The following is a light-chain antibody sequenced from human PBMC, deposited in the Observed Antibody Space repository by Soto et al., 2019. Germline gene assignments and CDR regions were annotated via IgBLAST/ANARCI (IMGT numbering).Light chain of an antibody. CDR1: RPLLRGY. CDR3: QYYDRSWT. Sequence: SPSTLPFSPAHTATLSCGASRPLLRGYLAWYQQRPGLAPRLLIYDVSKRGTGIPYRCTGSGAETEFTLSISGVEAEAVADYYCQYYDRSWTCGQGTKVDIK. CDR2: DVS. V-gene: IGKV3D-20*01. J-gene: IGKJ1*01.